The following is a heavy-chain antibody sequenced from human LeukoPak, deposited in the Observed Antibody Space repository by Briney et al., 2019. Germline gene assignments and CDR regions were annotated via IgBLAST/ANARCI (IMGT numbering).Heavy chain of an antibody. V-gene: IGHV3-11*01. CDR2: ISSSGSTI. Sequence: TGGSLRLSCAASGFTFSDYYMSWIRQAPGKGLEWVSYISSSGSTIYYADSVKGRFTISRDNAKNSLYLQMNSLRAEDTAVYYCARVGDEPDDSSGYLDYWGQGTLVTVSS. CDR1: GFTFSDYY. CDR3: ARVGDEPDDSSGYLDY. J-gene: IGHJ4*02. D-gene: IGHD3-22*01.